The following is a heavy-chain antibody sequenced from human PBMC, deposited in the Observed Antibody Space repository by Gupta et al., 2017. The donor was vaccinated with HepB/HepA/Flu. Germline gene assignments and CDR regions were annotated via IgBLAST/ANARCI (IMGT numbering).Heavy chain of an antibody. J-gene: IGHJ6*02. CDR1: GFTFDDYA. CDR2: ISWNSGSI. Sequence: EVQLVESGGGLVQPGRSLRLSCAASGFTFDDYAMHWVRPAPGKGLEWVSGISWNSGSIGYADSVKGRVTISRDNAKNSLYLQMNSLRAEDTALYYCAKDGDYGDTLTNYYYYGMDVWGQGTTVTVSS. V-gene: IGHV3-9*01. CDR3: AKDGDYGDTLTNYYYYGMDV. D-gene: IGHD4-17*01.